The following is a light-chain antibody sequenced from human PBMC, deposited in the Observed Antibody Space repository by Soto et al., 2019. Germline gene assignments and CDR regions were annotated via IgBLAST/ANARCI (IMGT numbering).Light chain of an antibody. CDR1: QSVSSY. CDR3: QQRSHWRGYT. Sequence: EIVLTQSPATLSLSPGERATLSCRASQSVSSYLAWYQQKPGQAPRLLIYDASNSATGMPARFSGSGCGTDFSPTNIRLVPEDFAVYYCQQRSHWRGYTFGQGTKLEIK. CDR2: DAS. V-gene: IGKV3-11*01. J-gene: IGKJ2*01.